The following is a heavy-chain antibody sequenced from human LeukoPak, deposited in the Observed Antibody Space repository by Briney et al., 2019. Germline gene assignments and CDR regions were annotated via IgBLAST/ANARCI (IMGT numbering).Heavy chain of an antibody. V-gene: IGHV3-23*01. J-gene: IGHJ4*02. Sequence: AGGSLRLSCAASGFTFSSYAMSWVRQAPGKGLEWVSSISGNGRSTFYADSVKVRFTISRDDTKITLYLQMTSSRDNSKNTLYLQMNSLRAEDTAVYYCAKDSAGYSYGFDSWGQGTLVTVSS. CDR1: GFTFSSYA. CDR3: QMNSLRAEDTAVYYCAKDSAGYSYGFDS. CDR2: ISGNGRST. D-gene: IGHD5-18*01.